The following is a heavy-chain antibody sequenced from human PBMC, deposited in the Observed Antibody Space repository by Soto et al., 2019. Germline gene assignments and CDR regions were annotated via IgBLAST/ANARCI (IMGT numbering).Heavy chain of an antibody. V-gene: IGHV3-11*01. Sequence: GGSLRLTCADGGCIYRGDCRIFIRQAPGKGLEWVSYISSSGTGIYYGDSVRGRFTISRDNAKNSLFLQMNSLRAEDTAMYYCARAYSDAFDIWGQGTMVTVSS. J-gene: IGHJ3*02. CDR2: ISSSGTGI. D-gene: IGHD2-15*01. CDR3: ARAYSDAFDI. CDR1: GCIYRGDC.